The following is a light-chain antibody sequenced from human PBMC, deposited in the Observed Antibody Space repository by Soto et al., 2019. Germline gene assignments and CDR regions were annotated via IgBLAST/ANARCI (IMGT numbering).Light chain of an antibody. CDR3: QQYNNWPPWT. Sequence: EIVMTQSPATLSVSPGVRATLSCRASQTVGRKLAWYQQKPGQAPSLLIYGASTRATGIPARFSGSGSGTEFTLTISSLQSEDFAVYYCQQYNNWPPWTFGQGTKVEIK. CDR1: QTVGRK. V-gene: IGKV3-15*01. J-gene: IGKJ1*01. CDR2: GAS.